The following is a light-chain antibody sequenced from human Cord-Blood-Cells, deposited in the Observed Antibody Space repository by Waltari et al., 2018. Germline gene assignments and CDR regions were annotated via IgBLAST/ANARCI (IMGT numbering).Light chain of an antibody. CDR2: DVS. V-gene: IGLV2-14*01. CDR3: SSYTSSSTRV. Sequence: QSALTPPASVSGSPGQSITISCPGTSSDVGGYNYVSWYQQPPGKAPKLMIYDVSNRPSGVSNRFSGSKSGNTASLTISGLQAEDEADYYCSSYTSSSTRVFGTGTKVTVL. CDR1: SSDVGGYNY. J-gene: IGLJ1*01.